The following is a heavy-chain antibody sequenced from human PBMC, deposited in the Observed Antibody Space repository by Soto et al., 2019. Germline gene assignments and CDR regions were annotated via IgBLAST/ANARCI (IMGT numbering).Heavy chain of an antibody. J-gene: IGHJ5*02. V-gene: IGHV1-69*01. CDR2: IIPIFGTA. Sequence: QVQLVQSGAEVKKPGSSVKVSCKASGGTFSSYAISWVRQAPGQGPEWMGGIIPIFGTANYAQKFQGRVTITADESTSTAYMELSSLRSEDTAVYYCARFFYDFWSGYYLGWFDPWGQGTLVTVSS. CDR3: ARFFYDFWSGYYLGWFDP. CDR1: GGTFSSYA. D-gene: IGHD3-3*01.